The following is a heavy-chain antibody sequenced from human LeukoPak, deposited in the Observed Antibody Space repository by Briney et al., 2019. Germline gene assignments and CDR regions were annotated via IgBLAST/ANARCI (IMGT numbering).Heavy chain of an antibody. CDR1: GFTFSSYA. V-gene: IGHV3-30*04. D-gene: IGHD6-6*01. J-gene: IGHJ5*02. Sequence: GGSLRVSCAASGFTFSSYAMHWVRQAPGKGLEWVAVILYDGSNKYYADSVKGRFIISRDNSKNTLYLQMNSLRAEDTAVYYCAREGIEYSSSRGWFDPWGQGTLVTVSS. CDR3: AREGIEYSSSRGWFDP. CDR2: ILYDGSNK.